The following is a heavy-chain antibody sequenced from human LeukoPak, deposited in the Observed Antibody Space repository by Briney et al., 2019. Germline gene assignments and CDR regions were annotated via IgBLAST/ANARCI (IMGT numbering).Heavy chain of an antibody. V-gene: IGHV3-33*08. J-gene: IGHJ4*02. CDR2: IWYDGSNK. D-gene: IGHD3-16*01. CDR1: GFTLSSYS. CDR3: ARNEYVLPGFGGAGFFDY. Sequence: PGGSLRLSCAASGFTLSSYSMNWVPQAPGKGLEWVAVIWYDGSNKYYADSVKGRFTISRDNSKNTLYLQMNSLRAEDTAVYYCARNEYVLPGFGGAGFFDYWGQGTLITVSS.